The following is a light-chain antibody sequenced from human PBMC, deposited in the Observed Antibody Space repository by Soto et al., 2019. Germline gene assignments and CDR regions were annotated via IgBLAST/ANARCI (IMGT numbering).Light chain of an antibody. Sequence: EIVLTQSPATLSLFPGERATLSCRASQSVSSYLAWYQQKPGQAPRLLIYDASNRATGIPARFSGSGSGTAFTLTISSLEPEDFAVYYCQQRSNWLITFGPGTKVDIK. CDR3: QQRSNWLIT. CDR2: DAS. V-gene: IGKV3-11*01. J-gene: IGKJ3*01. CDR1: QSVSSY.